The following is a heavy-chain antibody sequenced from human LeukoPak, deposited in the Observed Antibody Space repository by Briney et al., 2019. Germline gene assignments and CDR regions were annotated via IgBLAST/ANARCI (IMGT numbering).Heavy chain of an antibody. CDR1: GFTFSSYA. V-gene: IGHV3-23*01. J-gene: IGHJ4*02. D-gene: IGHD3-22*01. Sequence: GGSQRLSCAASGFTFSSYAMSWVRQAPGKGLEWVSAICVSGGSTYYADSVKGRFTISRDNSKNTLYQQMDSLRGEDTAVYYCAKDFRSGYSAHFDYWGQGALVTVSS. CDR3: AKDFRSGYSAHFDY. CDR2: ICVSGGST.